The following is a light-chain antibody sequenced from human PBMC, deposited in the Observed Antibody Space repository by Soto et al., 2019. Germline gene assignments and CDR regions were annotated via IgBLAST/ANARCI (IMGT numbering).Light chain of an antibody. CDR1: SSDVGGYNY. Sequence: QSALTQPASVSGPPGQSITISCTGTSSDVGGYNYVSWYQQHPGKAPKLIIYEVSNRPSGVSNRFSGSKSGNTASLTISGLQAEDEADYYCNSYTSKSTGVFGTGTKLT. CDR3: NSYTSKSTGV. V-gene: IGLV2-14*01. CDR2: EVS. J-gene: IGLJ1*01.